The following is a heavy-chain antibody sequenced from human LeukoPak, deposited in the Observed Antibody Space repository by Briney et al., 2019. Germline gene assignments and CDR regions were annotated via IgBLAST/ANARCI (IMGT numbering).Heavy chain of an antibody. CDR2: IRYDGDNK. CDR3: VKDALGGSRVDY. Sequence: GGSLRLSCAASGFTFSSYGMHWVRQAPGKGLEWVSFIRYDGDNKYYADSVKGRFIISRDNSKNTLYLQMNSLRAEDTAIYFCVKDALGGSRVDYWGQGVLVTVSS. CDR1: GFTFSSYG. D-gene: IGHD3-3*01. V-gene: IGHV3-30*02. J-gene: IGHJ4*02.